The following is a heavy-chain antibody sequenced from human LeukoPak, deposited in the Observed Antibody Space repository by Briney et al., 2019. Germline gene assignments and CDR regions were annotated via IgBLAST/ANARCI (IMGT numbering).Heavy chain of an antibody. CDR1: RFTFSSYA. CDR3: AKHTAMVLYYYYMDV. J-gene: IGHJ6*03. Sequence: GGSLRLSCAASRFTFSSYAMSWVRQAPGKGLEWVSAISGSGGSTYYADSVKGRFTISRDNSKNTLYLQMNSLRAEDTAVYYCAKHTAMVLYYYYMDVWGKGTTVTVSS. CDR2: ISGSGGST. D-gene: IGHD5-18*01. V-gene: IGHV3-23*01.